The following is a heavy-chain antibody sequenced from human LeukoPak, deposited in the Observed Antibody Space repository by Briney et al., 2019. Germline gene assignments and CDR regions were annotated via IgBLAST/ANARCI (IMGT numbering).Heavy chain of an antibody. V-gene: IGHV3-23*01. Sequence: PGGSLRLSCAASGFTFSSYAMSWVRQAPGKGLEGVSAISGSGGSTFYADSVKGLFTISRDNSKDTLYLQMNSLRAEDTAVYYCAKGGGRKCQLLHAFDIWGQGTMVTVSS. J-gene: IGHJ3*02. CDR2: ISGSGGST. CDR3: AKGGGRKCQLLHAFDI. CDR1: GFTFSSYA. D-gene: IGHD2-2*01.